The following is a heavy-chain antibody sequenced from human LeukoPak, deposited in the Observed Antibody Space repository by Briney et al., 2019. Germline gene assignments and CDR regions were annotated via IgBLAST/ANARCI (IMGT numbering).Heavy chain of an antibody. CDR3: ARAVAATGGVGY. CDR1: GFTFGSYS. J-gene: IGHJ4*02. Sequence: GGSLRLSCAASGFTFGSYSMNWVRQAPGKGLEWVSSISSCSSYIYYADSVKGRFTISRDNAKNSLYLQMNSLRAEDTAVYYCARAVAATGGVGYWGQGTLVTVSS. V-gene: IGHV3-21*01. CDR2: ISSCSSYI. D-gene: IGHD2-15*01.